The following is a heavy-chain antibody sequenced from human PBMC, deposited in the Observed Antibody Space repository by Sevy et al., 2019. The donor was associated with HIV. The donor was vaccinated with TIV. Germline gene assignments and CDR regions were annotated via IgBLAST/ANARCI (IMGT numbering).Heavy chain of an antibody. CDR2: IIPILGIA. Sequence: ASVKVSCKASGGTFSSYAISWVRQAPGQGLEWMGGIIPILGIANYAQKLQGRVTITADKSTSTAYMELSSLRSEDTAVYYCAEGNQYSSRGEYFQHWGQGTLVTVSS. V-gene: IGHV1-69*10. D-gene: IGHD6-19*01. CDR1: GGTFSSYA. J-gene: IGHJ1*01. CDR3: AEGNQYSSRGEYFQH.